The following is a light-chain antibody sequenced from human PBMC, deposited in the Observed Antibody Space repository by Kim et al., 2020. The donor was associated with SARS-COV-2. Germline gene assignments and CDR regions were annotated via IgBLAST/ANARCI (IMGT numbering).Light chain of an antibody. CDR1: QTISTNY. CDR2: GAS. Sequence: ESVLTQSPGTLSLSPGERAALSCRASQTISTNYLAWYQQKPGQAPRLVIYGASSRATGIPDRFSGSASGTDFTLTISRLEPEDFAVYYCQQYGSSYTFGQGTKLEI. CDR3: QQYGSSYT. V-gene: IGKV3-20*01. J-gene: IGKJ2*01.